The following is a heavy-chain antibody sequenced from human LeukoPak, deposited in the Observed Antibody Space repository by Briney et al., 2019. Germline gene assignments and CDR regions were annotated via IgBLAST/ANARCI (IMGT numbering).Heavy chain of an antibody. J-gene: IGHJ4*02. CDR1: GGTFSSYA. V-gene: IGHV1-69*05. CDR3: ASSAELGYCSSTSCYTVGFDY. Sequence: SVKVSCKASGGTFSSYAISWVRQAPGQGLEWMGGIIPIFGTANYAQKFQGRVTITTDESTSTAYMELSSLRSEDTAVYYCASSAELGYCSSTSCYTVGFDYWGQGTLVTVSS. CDR2: IIPIFGTA. D-gene: IGHD2-2*02.